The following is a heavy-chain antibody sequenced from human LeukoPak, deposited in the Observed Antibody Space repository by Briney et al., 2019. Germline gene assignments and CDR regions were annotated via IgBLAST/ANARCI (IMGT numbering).Heavy chain of an antibody. CDR1: GGSISSYY. D-gene: IGHD3-16*02. V-gene: IGHV4-59*12. CDR3: ARASMITFGGVIVSWGSFDY. Sequence: SETLSLTCTVSGGSISSYYWSWIRQPPGKGLEWIGYIYYSGSTNYNPSLKSRVTISVDTSKNQFSLKLSSVTAADTAVYYCARASMITFGGVIVSWGSFDYWGQRTLVTVSS. J-gene: IGHJ4*02. CDR2: IYYSGST.